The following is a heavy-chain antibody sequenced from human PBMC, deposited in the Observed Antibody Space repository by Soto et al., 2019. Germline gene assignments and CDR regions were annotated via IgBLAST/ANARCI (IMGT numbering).Heavy chain of an antibody. CDR1: GYTFTGYY. CDR3: ARIKIYYDSSCPFDH. CDR2: INPNNGDT. D-gene: IGHD3-22*01. J-gene: IGHJ4*02. V-gene: IGHV1-2*02. Sequence: GASVKVSCKASGYTFTGYYIHWVRQAPGQGLEWMGWINPNNGDTNYALKFQGRVTMTRDTSISTASMELSRLRSDDTAVYFCARIKIYYDSSCPFDHWGQGTLVTVSS.